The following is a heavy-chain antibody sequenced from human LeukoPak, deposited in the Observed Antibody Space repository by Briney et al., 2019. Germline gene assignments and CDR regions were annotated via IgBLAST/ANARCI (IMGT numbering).Heavy chain of an antibody. J-gene: IGHJ4*02. D-gene: IGHD2-2*01. CDR1: GGSISSGGYY. Sequence: SQTLSLTCTVSGGSISSGGYYWSWIRQPPGKGLEWIGYIYHSGSTYYNPSLKSRVTISVDRSKNQFSLKLSSVTAADTAVYYCARDGPVPAAIGYWGQGTLVTVS. V-gene: IGHV4-30-2*01. CDR3: ARDGPVPAAIGY. CDR2: IYHSGST.